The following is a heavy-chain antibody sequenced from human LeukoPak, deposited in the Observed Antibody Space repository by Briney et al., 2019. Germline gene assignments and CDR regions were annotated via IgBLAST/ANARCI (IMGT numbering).Heavy chain of an antibody. J-gene: IGHJ6*04. CDR1: GFTFSSYG. Sequence: GGSLRLSCAASGFTFSSYGMHWVRQAPGKGREWVTVIWYDGSNKYYADSVKGRFTISRDNSKNTLYLQMNSLRAEDTAVYYCARGPVAYYYGSGTGGMDVWGKGTTVTVSS. D-gene: IGHD3-10*01. V-gene: IGHV3-33*01. CDR2: IWYDGSNK. CDR3: ARGPVAYYYGSGTGGMDV.